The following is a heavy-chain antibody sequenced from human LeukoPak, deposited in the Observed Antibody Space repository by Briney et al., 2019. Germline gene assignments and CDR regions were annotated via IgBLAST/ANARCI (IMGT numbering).Heavy chain of an antibody. J-gene: IGHJ4*02. D-gene: IGHD3-9*01. CDR1: GXTFSSYG. Sequence: PGRSLRLSCAASGXTFSSYGVHWVRQALGKGLEWVSVISGSGGSTSYADSVKGRFTVSRDNSKNMLYLQMNSLRAEDTAVYYCAKDYDTLTGYYSLIDYWGQGTLVTVSS. CDR3: AKDYDTLTGYYSLIDY. CDR2: ISGSGGST. V-gene: IGHV3-23*01.